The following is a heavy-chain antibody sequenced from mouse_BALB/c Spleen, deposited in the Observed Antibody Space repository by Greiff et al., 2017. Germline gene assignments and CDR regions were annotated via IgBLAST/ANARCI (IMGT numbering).Heavy chain of an antibody. V-gene: IGHV2-2*02. CDR3: ARKEYGNYYYAMDY. J-gene: IGHJ4*01. D-gene: IGHD2-10*02. CDR1: GFSLTSYG. CDR2: IWSGGST. Sequence: VQRVESGPGLVQPSQSLSITCTVSGFSLTSYGVHWVRQSPGKGLEWLGVIWSGGSTDYNAAFISRLSISKDNSKSQVFFKMNSLQANDTAIYYCARKEYGNYYYAMDYWGQGTSVTVSS.